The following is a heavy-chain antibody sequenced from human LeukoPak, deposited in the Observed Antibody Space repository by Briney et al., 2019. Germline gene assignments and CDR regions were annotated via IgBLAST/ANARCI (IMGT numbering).Heavy chain of an antibody. V-gene: IGHV3-23*01. CDR2: IRGSGGST. CDR1: GFTFTSYA. Sequence: GGSLRLSCATSGFTFTSYAMSWVRQAPGKGLEWVSVIRGSGGSTDYADSVKGRFTITGDNSKNTLYLQMNSLRAEDTAVYYCARGGYCGGGTCYSGAFDIWGQGTMVTVSS. CDR3: ARGGYCGGGTCYSGAFDI. D-gene: IGHD2-15*01. J-gene: IGHJ3*02.